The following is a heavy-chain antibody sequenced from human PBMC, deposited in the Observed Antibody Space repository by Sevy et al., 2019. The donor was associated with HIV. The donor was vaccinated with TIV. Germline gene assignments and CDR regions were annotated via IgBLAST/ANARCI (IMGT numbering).Heavy chain of an antibody. D-gene: IGHD6-13*01. Sequence: GGFLRLSCAASGFTFSSYGMHWVRQAPGKGLEWVAVISYDGSNKYYADSVKGRFTISRDNSKNTLYLQMNSLRVEDTAVYYCAKGDSSSWTSYYMDVWGKGTTVTVSS. CDR3: AKGDSSSWTSYYMDV. CDR1: GFTFSSYG. V-gene: IGHV3-30*18. CDR2: ISYDGSNK. J-gene: IGHJ6*03.